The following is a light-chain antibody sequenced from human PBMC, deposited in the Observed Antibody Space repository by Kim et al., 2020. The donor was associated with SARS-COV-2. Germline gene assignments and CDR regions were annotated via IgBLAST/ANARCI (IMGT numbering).Light chain of an antibody. J-gene: IGKJ1*01. CDR3: QQYSNWART. V-gene: IGKV3-15*01. Sequence: VAPEERATLSCRASQSVRGDLTWYQHRPGQAPRLVIYGASNRAAAIAARFSGSGSGTGFTLTFSSLQSDDYAVYYCQQYSNWARTFGPGGKV. CDR1: QSVRGD. CDR2: GAS.